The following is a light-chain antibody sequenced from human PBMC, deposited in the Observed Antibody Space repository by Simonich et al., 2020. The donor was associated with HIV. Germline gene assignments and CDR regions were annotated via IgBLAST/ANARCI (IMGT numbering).Light chain of an antibody. V-gene: IGKV4-1*01. CDR2: WAA. CDR3: QQYYSSPRT. CDR1: QSVLYSSNNKNY. J-gene: IGKJ1*01. Sequence: DIVMTQSPDSLAVSLGERATINCKSSQSVLYSSNNKNYLVWYQQKPGQPPKLLIYWAATRESGVPVRFSGSGSGSDFTLTISSLQAEDVAVYYCQQYYSSPRTFGQGTKVEIK.